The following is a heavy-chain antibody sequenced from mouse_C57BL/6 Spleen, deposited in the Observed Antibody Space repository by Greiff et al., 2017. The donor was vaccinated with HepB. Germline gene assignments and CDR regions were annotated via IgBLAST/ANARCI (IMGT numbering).Heavy chain of an antibody. J-gene: IGHJ2*01. Sequence: QVQLQQPGAELVMPGASVKLSCKASGYTFTSYWMHWVKQRPGQGLEWIGEIDPSDSYTNYNQKFKGKSTLTVDKSSSTAYMQLSSLTSEDSAVYYCARRGYGSPNYFDYWGQGTTLTVSS. D-gene: IGHD1-1*01. CDR1: GYTFTSYW. V-gene: IGHV1-69*01. CDR3: ARRGYGSPNYFDY. CDR2: IDPSDSYT.